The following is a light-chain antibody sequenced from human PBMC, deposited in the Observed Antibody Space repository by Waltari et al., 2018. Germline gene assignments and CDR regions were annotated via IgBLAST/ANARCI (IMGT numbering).Light chain of an antibody. Sequence: SSELTQDPAVSVALGQTVRFTCQGDSLRSSYARWYQLKPGQAPVLVIYGKDKRPSGIPDRISGYSSGTTSSLTITGAQAEDDPYYYCSSRNGHANQLVFAGGTPLTVL. V-gene: IGLV3-19*01. J-gene: IGLJ3*02. CDR2: GKD. CDR3: SSRNGHANQLV. CDR1: SLRSSY.